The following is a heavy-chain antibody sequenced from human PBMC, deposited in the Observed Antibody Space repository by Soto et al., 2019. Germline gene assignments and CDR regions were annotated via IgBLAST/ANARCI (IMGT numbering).Heavy chain of an antibody. V-gene: IGHV4-59*01. D-gene: IGHD2-15*01. CDR3: AKVRAGGRDGYNYFDY. Sequence: SETLSVTCTVSGGSISSYYWSWSRQPPGKGLEWIGYIYYSGSTNYNPSLKSRVTISVDTSKNQFSLKLSSVTAADTAVYYCAKVRAGGRDGYNYFDYWGQGTLVTIS. CDR1: GGSISSYY. J-gene: IGHJ4*02. CDR2: IYYSGST.